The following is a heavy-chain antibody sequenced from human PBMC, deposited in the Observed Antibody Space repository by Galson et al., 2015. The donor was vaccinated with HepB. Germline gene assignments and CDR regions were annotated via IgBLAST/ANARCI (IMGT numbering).Heavy chain of an antibody. V-gene: IGHV4-61*01. CDR3: ARGIGSGSYYSGGYYYYYGLDV. D-gene: IGHD3-10*01. CDR2: FYYSGST. J-gene: IGHJ6*02. Sequence: LSLTCTVSDGSVRSDSYYWNWIRQPPGKGLEWIGFFYYSGSTNYNPSLKSRVTISVDTSKNQFSLKLSSVTAADTAVYYCARGIGSGSYYSGGYYYYYGLDVWGQGTTVTVAS. CDR1: DGSVRSDSYY.